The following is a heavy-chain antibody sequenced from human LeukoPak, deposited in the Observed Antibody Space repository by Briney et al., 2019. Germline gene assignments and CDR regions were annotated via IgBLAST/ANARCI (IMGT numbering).Heavy chain of an antibody. Sequence: GGSLRLSCAASGFTFSDYWMHWVRQAPGKGLVWVSRVNRDGSSTSYADSVKGRFTISRDNAKNTLSLQMNSLRAEDTAVYYCARDRSISAAGDAYWGQGTLVTVSS. V-gene: IGHV3-74*01. CDR3: ARDRSISAAGDAY. J-gene: IGHJ4*02. CDR1: GFTFSDYW. CDR2: VNRDGSST. D-gene: IGHD6-13*01.